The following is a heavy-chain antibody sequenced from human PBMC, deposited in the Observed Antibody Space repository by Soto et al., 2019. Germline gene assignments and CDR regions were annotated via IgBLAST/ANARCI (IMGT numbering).Heavy chain of an antibody. J-gene: IGHJ4*02. CDR2: IYYSGST. CDR3: ARRYGGNFDY. Sequence: QVQLQESGPGLVKPSETLSLTCTVSGGSISSYYWSWIRQPPGKGLEWIGYIYYSGSTDYNPSLNRRVPMSLDTSQNQFSLKLSSVPAADTAVYYCARRYGGNFDYWGQGTLVTVSS. V-gene: IGHV4-59*01. CDR1: GGSISSYY. D-gene: IGHD1-26*01.